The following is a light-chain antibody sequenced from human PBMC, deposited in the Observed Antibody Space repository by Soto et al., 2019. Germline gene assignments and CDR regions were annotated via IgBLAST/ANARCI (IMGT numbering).Light chain of an antibody. CDR1: HSVSSTY. V-gene: IGKV3-20*01. CDR2: GAS. CDR3: QQYNSYSQT. J-gene: IGKJ1*01. Sequence: EIVLTQSPGTLSLSPGERATLSCRASHSVSSTYLAWYQQNRGQAPRPLIYGASSRATGIPDRFSGSGSGTEFTLTISSLQPDDFATYYCQQYNSYSQTFGQGTKVDIK.